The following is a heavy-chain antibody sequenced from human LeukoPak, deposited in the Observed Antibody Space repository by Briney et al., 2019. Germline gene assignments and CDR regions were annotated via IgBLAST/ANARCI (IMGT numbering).Heavy chain of an antibody. D-gene: IGHD3-22*01. CDR3: VKDSYYYDNSGYYYVKDH. V-gene: IGHV3-23*01. J-gene: IGHJ4*02. Sequence: GGSLRLSCSASGFTFSSYAMHWVRQAPGKGLEWVSGISGSGGTTYYADSVQGRFTISRDNSKNTLYVQMNSLRVDDTAMYYCVKDSYYYDNSGYYYVKDHWGQGTLVTVSS. CDR1: GFTFSSYA. CDR2: ISGSGGTT.